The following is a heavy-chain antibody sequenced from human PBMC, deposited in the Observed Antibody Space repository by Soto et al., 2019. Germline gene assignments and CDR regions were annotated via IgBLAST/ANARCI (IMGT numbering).Heavy chain of an antibody. D-gene: IGHD3-22*01. CDR1: GFTVSSKY. J-gene: IGHJ4*02. CDR3: ARGHSDTMIVVVIIPFDY. Sequence: PGGSLRLSCAASGFTVSSKYMSWVRQAPGRGLEWVALIYSGGSTYYADSVKGRFTISRDNSKNTLYLQMNSLRAEDTAVYYCARGHSDTMIVVVIIPFDYWGQGTLVTVSS. V-gene: IGHV3-66*02. CDR2: IYSGGST.